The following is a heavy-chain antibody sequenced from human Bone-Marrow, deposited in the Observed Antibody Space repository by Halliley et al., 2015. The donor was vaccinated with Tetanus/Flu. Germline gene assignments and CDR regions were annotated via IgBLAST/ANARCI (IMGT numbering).Heavy chain of an antibody. D-gene: IGHD1-1*01. CDR3: ARRLYNLSWRDAFDI. V-gene: IGHV5-51*01. J-gene: IGHJ3*02. CDR2: IFPGAPAP. Sequence: IIFPGAPAPRYTPPFQGQVPISADKSPSPAYLQLNSLKASDTAMYYCARRLYNLSWRDAFDIWGQGTMVTVSS.